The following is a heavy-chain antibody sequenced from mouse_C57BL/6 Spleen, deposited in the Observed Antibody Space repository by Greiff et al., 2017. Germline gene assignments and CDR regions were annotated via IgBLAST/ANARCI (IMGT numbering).Heavy chain of an antibody. CDR3: ARVGNWDDFDY. V-gene: IGHV3-6*01. Sequence: EVKLMESGPALVKPSQTVSLTCTVTGYSITSGYYWNWIRQFPGNKLEWMGYISYDGSNNYNPSLKNRISITRDTSKNQSFLKLNAVTTEDTATYYCARVGNWDDFDYWGQGTTLTVSS. CDR1: GYSITSGYY. J-gene: IGHJ2*01. CDR2: ISYDGSN. D-gene: IGHD4-1*01.